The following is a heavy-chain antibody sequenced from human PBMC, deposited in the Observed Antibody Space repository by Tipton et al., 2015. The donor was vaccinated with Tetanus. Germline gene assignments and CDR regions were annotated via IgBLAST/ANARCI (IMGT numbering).Heavy chain of an antibody. CDR1: GFTFSSYG. V-gene: IGHV3-33*01. Sequence: SLRLSCAASGFTFSSYGMHWVRQAPGKGLEWVAVIWYDGSNKYYADSVKGRFTISRDNSKNTLYLQMNSLRAEDTAVYYCARDWDYYDSSGYYFGYWGQGTLVTVSS. D-gene: IGHD3-22*01. J-gene: IGHJ4*02. CDR2: IWYDGSNK. CDR3: ARDWDYYDSSGYYFGY.